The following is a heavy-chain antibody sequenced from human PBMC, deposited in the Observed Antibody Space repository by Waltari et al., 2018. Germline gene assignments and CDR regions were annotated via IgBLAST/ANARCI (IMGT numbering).Heavy chain of an antibody. CDR1: GHTFSSYY. Sequence: QVHLVQSGVEVKKPGASVKVSCKASGHTFSSYYIHWRRRAPGPGLEWMGMSKQTGEQTTYGKRFQGRVTMTRDTSTTTAYMDLRRLKSEDTAVYFCAMSTGYSRFDPWGQGTRVTVSS. J-gene: IGHJ5*02. D-gene: IGHD3-9*01. CDR2: SKQTGEQT. V-gene: IGHV1-46*01. CDR3: AMSTGYSRFDP.